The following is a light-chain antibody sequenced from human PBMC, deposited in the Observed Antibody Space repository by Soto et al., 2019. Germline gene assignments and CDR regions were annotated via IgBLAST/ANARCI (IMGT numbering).Light chain of an antibody. CDR1: QDVSTN. CDR3: QQRSYWPIT. Sequence: ETVMTQSPDTLSVSPGESATLSCRASQDVSTNLAWFHHKPGQTPRLVLYGASKRATGIPARFSGSGSGTDFTLTISSLEPEDFAVYYCQQRSYWPITFGQGTRLEIK. CDR2: GAS. V-gene: IGKV3-11*01. J-gene: IGKJ5*01.